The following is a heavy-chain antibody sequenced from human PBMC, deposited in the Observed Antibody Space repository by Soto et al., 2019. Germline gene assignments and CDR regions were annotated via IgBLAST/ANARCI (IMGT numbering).Heavy chain of an antibody. CDR3: ARVTYYYDSSGSWAYDAFDI. V-gene: IGHV3-66*01. J-gene: IGHJ3*02. CDR2: IYSGGST. D-gene: IGHD3-22*01. CDR1: GFTFSSYS. Sequence: PGGSLRLSCAASGFTFSSYSMNWVRQAPGKGLEWVSVIYSGGSTYYADSAKGRFTISRDNSKNTLYLQMNGLRAEDTAVYYCARVTYYYDSSGSWAYDAFDIWGQGTMVTVSS.